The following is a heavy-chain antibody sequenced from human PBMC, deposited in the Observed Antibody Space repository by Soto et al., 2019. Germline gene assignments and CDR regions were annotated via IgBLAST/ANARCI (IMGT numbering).Heavy chain of an antibody. CDR2: IYVGGST. CDR3: ARKKSIVGATGYFDY. D-gene: IGHD1-26*01. V-gene: IGHV3-66*01. Sequence: EVQMVESGGGLVQPGGSLRLSCAVSGFTVITNYISWVRQAPGKGLEWVSDIYVGGSTYYTDSVKGRFAISRDNSKNTLYLQMNSLRAEDTAVYYCARKKSIVGATGYFDYWGQGTLVIVSS. CDR1: GFTVITNY. J-gene: IGHJ4*02.